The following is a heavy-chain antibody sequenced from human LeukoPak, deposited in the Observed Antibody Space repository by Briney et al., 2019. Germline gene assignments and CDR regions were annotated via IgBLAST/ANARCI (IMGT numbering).Heavy chain of an antibody. CDR1: GFTFSSYE. V-gene: IGHV3-48*03. J-gene: IGHJ6*03. CDR2: ISSSGSTI. Sequence: GGSLRLSCAASGFTFSSYEMNWVRQAPGKGLEWVSYISSSGSTIYYADSVKGRFTISRDNAKSSLYLQMNSLRAEDTAVYYCAKDSAFYYIDVWGKGTTVIISS. CDR3: AKDSAFYYIDV. D-gene: IGHD3-10*01.